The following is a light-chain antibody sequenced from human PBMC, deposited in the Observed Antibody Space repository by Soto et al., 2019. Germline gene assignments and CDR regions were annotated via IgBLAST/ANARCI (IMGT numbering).Light chain of an antibody. V-gene: IGLV2-8*01. CDR2: EVS. Sequence: QSALTQPPSASGSPGQSVTISCTGTSSDVGGYNYVSWYQQHPGKAPKLMISEVSKRPSGVPDRFSGSKSGNTASLTVSGLQAEDEADDSCSSFAGNNNLVFGGGTKLTVL. J-gene: IGLJ2*01. CDR1: SSDVGGYNY. CDR3: SSFAGNNNLV.